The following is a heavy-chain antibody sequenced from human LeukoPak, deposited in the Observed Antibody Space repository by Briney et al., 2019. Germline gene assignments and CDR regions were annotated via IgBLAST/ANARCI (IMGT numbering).Heavy chain of an antibody. CDR3: ARDSSGYYYPYYFDY. CDR1: GYSISSGYY. V-gene: IGHV4-38-2*02. D-gene: IGHD3-22*01. Sequence: SETLSLTCTVSGYSISSGYYWGWIRQPPGKGLEWIGSIYHSGSTYYNPSLKSRVTISVDTSKSQFSLKLSSVTAADTAVYYCARDSSGYYYPYYFDYWGQGTLVTVSS. J-gene: IGHJ4*02. CDR2: IYHSGST.